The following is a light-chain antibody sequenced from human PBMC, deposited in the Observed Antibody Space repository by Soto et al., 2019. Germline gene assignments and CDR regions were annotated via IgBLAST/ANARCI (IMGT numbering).Light chain of an antibody. V-gene: IGKV3-20*01. J-gene: IGKJ4*01. CDR1: QSVSSSY. CDR2: GAS. CDR3: QQYNNWPLT. Sequence: EIVLTQSPGTLSLSPGERATLSCRASQSVSSSYLAWYQQKPGQAPRLLIYGASSRATGIPDRFSGSGSGTEFTLTISSLQSEDFALYYCQQYNNWPLTFGGGTKVDIK.